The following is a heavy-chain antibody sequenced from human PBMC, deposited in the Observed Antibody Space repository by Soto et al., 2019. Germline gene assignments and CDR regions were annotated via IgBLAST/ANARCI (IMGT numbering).Heavy chain of an antibody. J-gene: IGHJ5*02. V-gene: IGHV4-34*01. CDR2: VNPSGST. Sequence: PSETLSLPCAVYGGSLSGYQWSWIRQPPGKGLEWIGEVNPSGSTNYNPSLKSRVSISIDKSKNQFSLKLTSVIAADTAVYYCASDRDGRIPSWGQGVLVTVSS. CDR3: ASDRDGRIPS. CDR1: GGSLSGYQ.